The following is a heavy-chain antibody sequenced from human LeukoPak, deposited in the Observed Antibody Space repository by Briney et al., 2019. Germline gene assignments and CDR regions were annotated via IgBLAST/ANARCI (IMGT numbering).Heavy chain of an antibody. CDR1: GGSISSGGYS. J-gene: IGHJ4*02. CDR2: IYHSGST. Sequence: SETLSLTCAVSGGSISSGGYSWRWIRQPPGKGLEWIGYIYHSGSTYYNPSLKSRVTISVDRSKNQFSLKLSSVTAADTAVYYCARAGGSGSYYIDYWGQGTLVTVSS. D-gene: IGHD3-10*01. V-gene: IGHV4-30-2*01. CDR3: ARAGGSGSYYIDY.